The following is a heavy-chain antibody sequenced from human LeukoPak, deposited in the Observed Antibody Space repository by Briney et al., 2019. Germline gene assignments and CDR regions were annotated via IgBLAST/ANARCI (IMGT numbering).Heavy chain of an antibody. Sequence: PSETLSLTCTVSGGSISSYYWSWIRQPPGKGLEWIGYIYYSWSTNYNPSLKSRVTISVDTSKNQFSLKLSSVTAADTAVYYCARGYCSGGSCYSYYYYNYMDVWGKGTTVTVSS. CDR2: IYYSWST. D-gene: IGHD2-15*01. J-gene: IGHJ6*03. CDR3: ARGYCSGGSCYSYYYYNYMDV. V-gene: IGHV4-59*01. CDR1: GGSISSYY.